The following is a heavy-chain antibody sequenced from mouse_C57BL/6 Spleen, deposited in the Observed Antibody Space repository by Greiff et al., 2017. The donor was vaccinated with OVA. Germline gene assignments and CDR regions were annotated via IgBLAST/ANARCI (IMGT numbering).Heavy chain of an antibody. CDR3: ARGGSWGGSGPPFDY. V-gene: IGHV1-82*01. D-gene: IGHD4-1*01. Sequence: VQRVESGPELVKPGASVKISCKASGYAFSSSWMNWVKQRPGKGLEWIGRIYPGDGDTNYNGKFKGKATLTAEKSSSTAYMQLSSLTSEDSAVYFCARGGSWGGSGPPFDYWGQGTTLTVSS. CDR2: IYPGDGDT. CDR1: GYAFSSSW. J-gene: IGHJ2*01.